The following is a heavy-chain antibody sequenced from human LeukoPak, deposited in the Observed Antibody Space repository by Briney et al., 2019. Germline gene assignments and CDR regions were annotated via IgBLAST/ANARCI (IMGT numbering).Heavy chain of an antibody. CDR1: GCTFSSYA. D-gene: IGHD5-18*01. CDR3: AKAAIGYRCYFDY. J-gene: IGHJ4*02. CDR2: ISGSGSNT. V-gene: IGHV3-23*01. Sequence: GGSLRLSCAASGCTFSSYAMTWVRQAPGKGREWVSTISGSGSNTYYADSVKGRFTVSRDNSKNTLYLQMNSLGADDTAVYYCAKAAIGYRCYFDYWGQGTLVTVSS.